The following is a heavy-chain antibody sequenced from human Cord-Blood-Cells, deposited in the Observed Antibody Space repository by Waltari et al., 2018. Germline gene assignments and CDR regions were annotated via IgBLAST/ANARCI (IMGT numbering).Heavy chain of an antibody. CDR1: GGSFSGYY. D-gene: IGHD2-2*02. J-gene: IGHJ2*01. CDR3: ARVGYCSSTSCYTGRWYFDL. CDR2: INHSGST. V-gene: IGHV4-34*01. Sequence: QVQLQQWGAGLLKPSETLSLTCAVYGGSFSGYYWSWIRHPPGKGLGWIGEINHSGSTNYNPSLKSRVTISVDTSKNQFSLKLSSVTAADTAVYYCARVGYCSSTSCYTGRWYFDLWGRGTLVTVSS.